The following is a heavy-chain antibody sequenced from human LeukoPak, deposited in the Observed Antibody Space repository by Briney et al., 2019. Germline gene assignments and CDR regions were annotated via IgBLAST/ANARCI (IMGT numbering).Heavy chain of an antibody. CDR1: GVAISRGGYA. CDR2: IYHSGTT. CDR3: VRGRYSSGWFKDKNWFDP. Sequence: SETLSLTCAMSGVAISRGGYAWNWIRQPPGKGLEWIAYIYHSGTTYYNPSLKSRATISVDTSKNQFSLKLSSVTAADTAVYYCVRGRYSSGWFKDKNWFDPWGQGIPVTVSS. V-gene: IGHV4-30-4*07. J-gene: IGHJ5*02. D-gene: IGHD6-19*01.